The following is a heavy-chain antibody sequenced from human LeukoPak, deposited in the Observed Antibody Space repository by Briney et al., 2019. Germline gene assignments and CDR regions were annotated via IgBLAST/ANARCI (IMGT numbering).Heavy chain of an antibody. J-gene: IGHJ4*02. CDR1: GFTFSSYA. CDR3: AKLKQWQPQRYFFEY. CDR2: FSGTSTN. V-gene: IGHV3-23*01. D-gene: IGHD6-19*01. Sequence: GGSLRLSCAASGFTFSSYAMSWVRQAPGKGLEWVSTFSGTSTNSYADAVKGRVTISRDNSKNTLYLQMNSLRAEDTAVYYCAKLKQWQPQRYFFEYWGQGALVTV.